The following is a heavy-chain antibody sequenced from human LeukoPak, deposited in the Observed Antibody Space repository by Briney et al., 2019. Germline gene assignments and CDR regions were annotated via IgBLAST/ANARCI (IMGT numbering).Heavy chain of an antibody. CDR2: INPNSGGT. J-gene: IGHJ3*02. CDR1: GYTFTGYY. D-gene: IGHD3-16*02. V-gene: IGHV1-2*06. Sequence: GASVKVSCKASGYTFTGYYMHWVRQAPGQGLEWMRRINPNSGGTNYAQKFQGRVTMTRDTSISTAYMELSRLRSDDTAVYYCARPITFGGVIVHAFDIWGQGTMVTVSS. CDR3: ARPITFGGVIVHAFDI.